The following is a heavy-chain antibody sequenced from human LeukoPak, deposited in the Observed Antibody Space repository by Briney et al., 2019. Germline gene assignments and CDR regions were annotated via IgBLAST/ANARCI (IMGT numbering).Heavy chain of an antibody. J-gene: IGHJ6*02. Sequence: GGSLRLSCAASGFTFSSYGMHWVRQAPGKGLEWVAVIWYDRSNKYYADSVKGRFTISRDNSKNTLYLQMNSLRAEDTAVYYCARDGGIVATARRSPRPDYYYYGMDVWGQGTTVTVSS. V-gene: IGHV3-33*01. CDR1: GFTFSSYG. D-gene: IGHD5-12*01. CDR2: IWYDRSNK. CDR3: ARDGGIVATARRSPRPDYYYYGMDV.